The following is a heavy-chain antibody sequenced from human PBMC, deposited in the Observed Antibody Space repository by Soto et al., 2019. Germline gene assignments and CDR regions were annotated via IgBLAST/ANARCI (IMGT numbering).Heavy chain of an antibody. V-gene: IGHV4-34*01. Sequence: QVQLQQWGAGLLKPSETLSLTCAVYGGSFSGYYWSWIRQPPGKGLEWIGEINHSGSTNYNPSLKSRVTISVDTSKNQFSLKLSSVTAADTAVYYCARGENWNYDNWGQGTLVTVSS. CDR2: INHSGST. CDR3: ARGENWNYDN. CDR1: GGSFSGYY. D-gene: IGHD1-7*01. J-gene: IGHJ4*02.